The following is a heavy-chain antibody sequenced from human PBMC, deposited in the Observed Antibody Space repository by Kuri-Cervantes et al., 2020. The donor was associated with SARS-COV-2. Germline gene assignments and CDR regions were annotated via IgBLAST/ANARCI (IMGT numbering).Heavy chain of an antibody. J-gene: IGHJ5*02. CDR2: IYWDDDK. Sequence: SGPTLVNPTQTFTLTCTFSGFPLSTSGVGVGWIRQPPGKALEWLALIYWDDDKRYSPSLKRRLTIPKDTSKNQVVLTMTNMDPVDTATYYCARADYGDFVAYNWFDPWGQGTLVTVSS. CDR1: GFPLSTSGVG. CDR3: ARADYGDFVAYNWFDP. V-gene: IGHV2-5*02. D-gene: IGHD4-17*01.